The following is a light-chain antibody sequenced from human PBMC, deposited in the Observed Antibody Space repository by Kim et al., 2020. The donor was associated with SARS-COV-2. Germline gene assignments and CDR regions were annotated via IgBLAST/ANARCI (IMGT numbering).Light chain of an antibody. Sequence: GQVVASSCTGASSDVGGYNYVSWYQQHPGKAPKLMIYDVTKRPSGVPDRFSGSKSGNTASLTISGLQGEDEADYFCCSYVASDTWVFGGGTQLTVL. CDR1: SSDVGGYNY. V-gene: IGLV2-11*01. J-gene: IGLJ3*02. CDR3: CSYVASDTWV. CDR2: DVT.